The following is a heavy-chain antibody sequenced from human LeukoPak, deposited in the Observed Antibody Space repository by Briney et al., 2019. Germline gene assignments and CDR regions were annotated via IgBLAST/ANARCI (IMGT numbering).Heavy chain of an antibody. D-gene: IGHD3-3*01. CDR1: GFTFSSYA. CDR2: ISGSGGST. V-gene: IGHV3-23*01. J-gene: IGHJ6*02. Sequence: GGSLRLSCAASGFTFSSYAMSWVRQAPGKGLEWVSAISGSGGSTYYADSVKGRFTISRDNSKNTLYLQMNSLRAEDTAVYYCAKPETSMPYDLWSGYYLNYYYGMDVWGQGTTVTVSS. CDR3: AKPETSMPYDLWSGYYLNYYYGMDV.